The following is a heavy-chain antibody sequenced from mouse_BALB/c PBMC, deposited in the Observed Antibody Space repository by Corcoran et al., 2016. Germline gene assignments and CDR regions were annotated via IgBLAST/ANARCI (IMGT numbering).Heavy chain of an antibody. CDR3: LSRSSAGATDY. CDR1: GFHIKDTA. D-gene: IGHD1-1*01. CDR2: IDPANGQT. V-gene: IGHV14-3*02. J-gene: IGHJ4*01. Sequence: EVKRKHFGAEMVKPGNSGKWSCTASGFHIKDTAMHWVKKKPEQGLEWIGRIDPANGQTKYEPKFQGRATITADTSANKAFLKLSSLTSEVTAVYYCLSRSSAGATDYWAQGLSVTVS.